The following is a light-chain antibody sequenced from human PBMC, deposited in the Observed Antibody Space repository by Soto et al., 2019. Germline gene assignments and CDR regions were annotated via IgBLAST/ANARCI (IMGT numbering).Light chain of an antibody. CDR3: QQRSDWPPT. Sequence: PGGGATLSCRASQSVRTYLAWYQQKPGQAPRLLISDTSDRATGIPARFSGSGSGTDFTLTINSLEAEDFAVYYCQQRSDWPPTFGGGTKVDIK. CDR2: DTS. CDR1: QSVRTY. V-gene: IGKV3-11*01. J-gene: IGKJ4*01.